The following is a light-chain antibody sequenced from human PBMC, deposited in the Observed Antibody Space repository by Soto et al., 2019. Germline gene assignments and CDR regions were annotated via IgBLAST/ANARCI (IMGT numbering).Light chain of an antibody. CDR2: DSS. V-gene: IGKV3-20*01. CDR1: QSVSGNY. J-gene: IGKJ5*01. CDR3: QQYGGSIT. Sequence: EIVLTQSPGTLSLYPGETATLSCRASQSVSGNYLAWYHHKPGQAPRLLIYDSSRRATGIPDRFSGSGSGTYFTLTISRLEPEDFAIYYCQQYGGSITFGQGTRLEIE.